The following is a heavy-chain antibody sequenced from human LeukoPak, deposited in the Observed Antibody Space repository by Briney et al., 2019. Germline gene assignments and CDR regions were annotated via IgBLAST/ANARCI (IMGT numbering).Heavy chain of an antibody. CDR3: ARHGSGWYLHYYYGMDV. CDR2: IYYSGST. J-gene: IGHJ6*02. Sequence: PSETLSLTCTVSGGSISSYYWSWIRQPPGKGLEWIGYIYYSGSTNYKPSLKSRVTISVDTSKNQFSLKLSSVTAADTAVYYCARHGSGWYLHYYYGMDVWGQGTTVTVSS. CDR1: GGSISSYY. V-gene: IGHV4-59*08. D-gene: IGHD6-19*01.